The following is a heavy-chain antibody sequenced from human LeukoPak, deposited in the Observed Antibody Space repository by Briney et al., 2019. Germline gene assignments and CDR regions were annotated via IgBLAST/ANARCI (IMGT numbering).Heavy chain of an antibody. CDR2: IKQDGSEK. CDR1: GFTFSSYL. V-gene: IGHV3-7*04. J-gene: IGHJ4*02. CDR3: ARGARA. Sequence: PGGSLRLSCAASGFTFSSYLMSWVRQAPGKGLEWVANIKQDGSEKYYVDSVKGRFTISRDNAKNSLYLQMNSLRAEDTAVYYCARGARAWGQGTLVTVSS.